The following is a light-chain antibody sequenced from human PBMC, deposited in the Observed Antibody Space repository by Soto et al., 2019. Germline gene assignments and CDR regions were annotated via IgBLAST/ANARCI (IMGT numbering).Light chain of an antibody. J-gene: IGKJ1*01. CDR2: SAS. CDR3: QQYNDYSAWT. CDR1: QSVASSY. V-gene: IGKV3-20*01. Sequence: EVVLTQSPGTLSLSPGERVTLSCRASQSVASSYLAWYQQKPGRAPRLLFYSASSRATGIPDRFSGSGSGTDFTLTISRLEPEDFATYYCQQYNDYSAWTFGQGTRVEIK.